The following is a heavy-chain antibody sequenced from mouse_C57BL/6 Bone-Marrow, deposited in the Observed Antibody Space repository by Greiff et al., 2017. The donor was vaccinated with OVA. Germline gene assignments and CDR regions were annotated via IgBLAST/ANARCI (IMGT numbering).Heavy chain of an antibody. V-gene: IGHV1-18*01. D-gene: IGHD1-1*01. CDR2: INPNNGGT. CDR3: AIFIATGKGDIDY. CDR1: GYTFTDYN. J-gene: IGHJ2*01. Sequence: VQLQQSGPELVKPGASVKIPCKASGYTFTDYNMDWVKQSHGKSLEWIGDINPNNGGTIYNQKFKGKATLTVDKSSSTAYMELRSLTSEDTAVYYCAIFIATGKGDIDYWGQGTTLTVSS.